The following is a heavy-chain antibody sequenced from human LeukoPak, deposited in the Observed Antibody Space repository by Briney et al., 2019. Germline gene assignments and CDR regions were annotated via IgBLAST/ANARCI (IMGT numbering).Heavy chain of an antibody. CDR1: GGSFSGYY. J-gene: IGHJ4*02. D-gene: IGHD4-17*01. CDR2: INHSGST. CDR3: ARGDYGDYDY. V-gene: IGHV4-34*01. Sequence: SETLSLTCAVYGGSFSGYYWSWIRQPPGKGLEWIGEINHSGSTNYNPSLKSRATISVDTSKNQFSLKLSSVTAADTAVYYCARGDYGDYDYWGQGTLVTVSS.